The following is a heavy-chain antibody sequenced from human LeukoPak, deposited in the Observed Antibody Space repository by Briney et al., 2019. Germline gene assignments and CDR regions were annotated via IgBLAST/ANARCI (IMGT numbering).Heavy chain of an antibody. Sequence: GGPLRLSCTASGFTLSSYAMSWVRQAPGEGLEWVSTISGSADNTNYAEAVKGRFTISRDNSKNTMYLQMNSLRAEDTAVYYCAKQGFGCWGQGTLVTVSS. CDR3: AKQGFGC. CDR1: GFTLSSYA. V-gene: IGHV3-23*01. J-gene: IGHJ4*02. CDR2: ISGSADNT.